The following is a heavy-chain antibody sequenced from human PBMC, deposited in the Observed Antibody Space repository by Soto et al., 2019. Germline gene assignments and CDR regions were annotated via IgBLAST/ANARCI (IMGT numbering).Heavy chain of an antibody. Sequence: SETLSLTCTVSGDSISSSHWWTWIRQPPGKGLEWIGSIYYSGNTYYNPSLKSRVTISVDTSKNQFSLKLSSVTAADTAVYYCARVGGFGATTIDYWGQGTLVTVSS. V-gene: IGHV4-38-2*02. D-gene: IGHD3-10*01. CDR1: GDSISSSHW. J-gene: IGHJ4*02. CDR2: IYYSGNT. CDR3: ARVGGFGATTIDY.